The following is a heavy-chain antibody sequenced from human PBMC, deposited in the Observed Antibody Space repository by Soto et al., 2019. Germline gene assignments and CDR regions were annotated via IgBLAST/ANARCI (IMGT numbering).Heavy chain of an antibody. CDR3: ARGDGDYGRRLDP. D-gene: IGHD4-17*01. J-gene: IGHJ5*02. Sequence: EVQLVESGGGLVQPGGSLRISCVASGFTVSTNYVSWVRQAPGKGLEWVSIIYDGGSTYYADSVKGRFTISRDNSKNTVYLQMNSLRGVDTAVYYGARGDGDYGRRLDPWGQGTLVTVSS. CDR2: IYDGGST. CDR1: GFTVSTNY. V-gene: IGHV3-66*01.